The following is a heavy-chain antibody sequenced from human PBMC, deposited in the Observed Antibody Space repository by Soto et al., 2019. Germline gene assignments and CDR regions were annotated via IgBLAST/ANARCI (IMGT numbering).Heavy chain of an antibody. V-gene: IGHV5-10-1*01. CDR3: ARLPPPTYCSGSTCSGY. D-gene: IGHD2-15*01. Sequence: GSLKISCKVSGSSCTNYWINWVRQMPGKGLEWMGRIDPDDSYTNYSPSFQGHVTISVDKSISTAYLQWSSLQASDTAIYYCARLPPPTYCSGSTCSGYWGQGTLVTVSS. CDR1: GSSCTNYW. J-gene: IGHJ4*02. CDR2: IDPDDSYT.